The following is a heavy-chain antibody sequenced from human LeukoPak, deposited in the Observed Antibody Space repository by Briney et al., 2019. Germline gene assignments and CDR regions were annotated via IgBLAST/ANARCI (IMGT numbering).Heavy chain of an antibody. CDR2: IYYSGAS. CDR3: ARGANFGDSGLDAFDI. V-gene: IGHV4-59*01. CDR1: GGSISSYY. Sequence: PSETLSLTCTVSGGSISSYYRSWLRQPPGKGLEWFGYIYYSGASNYSPSLYRRVTMSIDTSKNQFSLKLNSVTAADTAVYYCARGANFGDSGLDAFDIWGQGTVVTVSS. J-gene: IGHJ3*02. D-gene: IGHD4-17*01.